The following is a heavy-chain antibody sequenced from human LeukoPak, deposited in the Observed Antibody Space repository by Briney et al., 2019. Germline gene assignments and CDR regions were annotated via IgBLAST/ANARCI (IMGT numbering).Heavy chain of an antibody. CDR3: ATYGGYYDSSGSLKFYLNY. CDR2: IKSERSGGTA. CDR1: GFMFINTW. D-gene: IGHD3-22*01. Sequence: GGSLRLSCAASGFMFINTWMSWVRQAPGKGLEWVGHIKSERSGGTADYAAPVKGRFTISRDDSESTQDLQMNSLKTEDTAVYYCATYGGYYDSSGSLKFYLNYWGQGTLVTVSS. J-gene: IGHJ4*02. V-gene: IGHV3-15*01.